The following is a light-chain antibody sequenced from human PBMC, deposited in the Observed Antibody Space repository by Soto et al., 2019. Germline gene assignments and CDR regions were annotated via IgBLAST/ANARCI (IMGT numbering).Light chain of an antibody. V-gene: IGLV2-14*01. Sequence: QSALAQPAAVSGPPGQSITISCTGTSSDVGRYNYVSWYQQHSGKAPKLVIYEVRNRPSGISNRFSASKSGNTASLTISGLQAEDEADYYCTSYAGSSNVFGTGTKV. CDR1: SSDVGRYNY. J-gene: IGLJ1*01. CDR2: EVR. CDR3: TSYAGSSNV.